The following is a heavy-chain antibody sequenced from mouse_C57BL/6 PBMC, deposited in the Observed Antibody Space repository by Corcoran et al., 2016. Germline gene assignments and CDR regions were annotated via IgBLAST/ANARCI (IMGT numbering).Heavy chain of an antibody. Sequence: DVQLQESGPGLVKPSQSLSLTCSVTGYSITSGYYWNWIRQFPGNKLEWMGYISYDGSNNYNPSLKNRISITRDTSKNQFFLKLNSVTTEDTATYYCARDHDGWFAYWGQGTLVTVSA. CDR3: ARDHDGWFAY. J-gene: IGHJ3*01. CDR2: ISYDGSN. CDR1: GYSITSGYY. V-gene: IGHV3-6*01. D-gene: IGHD2-12*01.